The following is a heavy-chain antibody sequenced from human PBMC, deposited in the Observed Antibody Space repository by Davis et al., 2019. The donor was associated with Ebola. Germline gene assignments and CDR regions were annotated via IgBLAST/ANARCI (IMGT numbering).Heavy chain of an antibody. D-gene: IGHD3-16*01. CDR1: GGSISSGGYS. CDR3: ASAHPGFTYYFDY. V-gene: IGHV4-30-2*01. Sequence: PSETLSLTCAVSGGSISSGGYSWSWIRQPPGKGLEWIGYIYHSGSTYYNPSLKSRVTISVDRSKNQFSLKLSSVTAADTAVYYCASAHPGFTYYFDYWGQGTLVTVSS. J-gene: IGHJ4*02. CDR2: IYHSGST.